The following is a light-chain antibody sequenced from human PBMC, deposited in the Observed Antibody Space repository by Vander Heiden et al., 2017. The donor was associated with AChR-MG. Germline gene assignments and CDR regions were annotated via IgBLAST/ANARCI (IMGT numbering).Light chain of an antibody. CDR3: QQDGGSPRT. V-gene: IGKV3-20*01. Sequence: EIVLTQSPGTLSLSPGKRATLSCRASQSVSNNYLAWYQQKPGQAPRLLIYGASNRATGVPDRFSGSGSGTDFTLTIGRLEPEDFAVYYCQQDGGSPRTFGQGTKVEIK. CDR2: GAS. CDR1: QSVSNNY. J-gene: IGKJ1*01.